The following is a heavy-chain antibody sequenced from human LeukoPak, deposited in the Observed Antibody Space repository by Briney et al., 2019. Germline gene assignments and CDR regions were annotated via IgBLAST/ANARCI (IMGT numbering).Heavy chain of an antibody. CDR1: GFTFSSYA. D-gene: IGHD1-26*01. J-gene: IGHJ3*02. V-gene: IGHV3-23*01. CDR2: VSGSGERT. CDR3: AKGEGISAGYYHDVFDI. Sequence: PGGSLRLSCAASGFTFSSYAMSWVRQAPGKWLEWVSGVSGSGERTYHADSVKSRFTISRDNSKNTLYLQMNSLRAEDTAIYHCAKGEGISAGYYHDVFDIWSQGTFVTVSS.